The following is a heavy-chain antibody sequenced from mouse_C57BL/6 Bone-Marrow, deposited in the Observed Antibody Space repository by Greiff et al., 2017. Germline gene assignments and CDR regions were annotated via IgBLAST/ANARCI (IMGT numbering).Heavy chain of an antibody. D-gene: IGHD3-2*02. CDR1: GYTFTDYY. CDR2: INPYNGGT. Sequence: VQLQQSGPVLVKPGASVKMSCKASGYTFTDYYMNWVKQSHGKSLEWIGVINPYNGGTSYNQKFKGKATLTVDKSSSTAYMELNSLTSEDSAVYDCARVGTAQAFDYWGQGTTLTVSS. CDR3: ARVGTAQAFDY. V-gene: IGHV1-19*01. J-gene: IGHJ2*01.